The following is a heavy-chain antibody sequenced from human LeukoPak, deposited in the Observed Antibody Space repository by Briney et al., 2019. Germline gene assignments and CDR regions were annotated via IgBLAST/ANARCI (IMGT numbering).Heavy chain of an antibody. CDR2: IYYSGST. J-gene: IGHJ4*02. Sequence: SETLSLTCTVSGGSISSGGYYWSWIRQHPGKGLEWIGYIYYSGSTYYNPSLKSRVTMSVDTSKNQFSLKLSSVTAADTAVYYCAREPFGWSEYYFDHWGQGTLVTVSS. D-gene: IGHD6-19*01. V-gene: IGHV4-31*03. CDR3: AREPFGWSEYYFDH. CDR1: GGSISSGGYY.